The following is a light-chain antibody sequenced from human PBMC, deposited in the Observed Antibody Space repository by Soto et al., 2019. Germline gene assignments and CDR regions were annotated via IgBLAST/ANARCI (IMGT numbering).Light chain of an antibody. J-gene: IGLJ1*01. CDR2: SNH. V-gene: IGLV1-44*01. CDR1: SSNIGSNT. CDR3: SSFTTSRAYV. Sequence: QSVLTQPPSASGTPGQRVTISCSGSSSNIGSNTVNWYQQLPGTAPKLLMYSNHQRPSGVPDRFSGSKSGTSASLAINGLQAEDEADYYCSSFTTSRAYVFGLGTKVTVL.